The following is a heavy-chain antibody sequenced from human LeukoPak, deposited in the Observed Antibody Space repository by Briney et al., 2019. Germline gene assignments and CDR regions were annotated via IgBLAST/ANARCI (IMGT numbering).Heavy chain of an antibody. D-gene: IGHD6-13*01. J-gene: IGHJ4*02. Sequence: SQTLSLTCAISGDSVSSNSAAWNWIRQSPSRGLEWLGRTYYRSRWYNDYAVSVKSRITVNPDTSKNQFSLHLNSVTPDDTAVYCCARSADGTLDYWGQGTLVTVSS. CDR3: ARSADGTLDY. CDR2: TYYRSRWYN. V-gene: IGHV6-1*01. CDR1: GDSVSSNSAA.